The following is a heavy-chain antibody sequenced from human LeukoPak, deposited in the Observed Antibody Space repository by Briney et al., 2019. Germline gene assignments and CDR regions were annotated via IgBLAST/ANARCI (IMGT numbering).Heavy chain of an antibody. CDR1: GFTFTVFA. J-gene: IGHJ4*02. CDR2: ISGSGDRT. CDR3: AKGRGY. Sequence: PGGSLRLSCAASGFTFTVFAMTWVRQAPGRGLEWVSAISGSGDRTYYADSVKGRFTISRDNSKDTLYLRMNNLGAEDTAVYYCAKGRGYWGQGTLVTVSS. V-gene: IGHV3-23*01.